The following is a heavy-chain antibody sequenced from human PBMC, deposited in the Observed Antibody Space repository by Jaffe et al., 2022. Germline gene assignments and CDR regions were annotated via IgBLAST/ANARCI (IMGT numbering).Heavy chain of an antibody. Sequence: QVQLVQSGAEVKKPGSSVKVSCKASGGTFSSYAISWVRQAPGQGLEWMGGIIPIFGTANYAQKFQGRVTITTDESTSTAYMELSSLRSEDTAVYYCARALRGYSGYDSREQNFDYWGQGTLVTVSS. J-gene: IGHJ4*02. CDR1: GGTFSSYA. D-gene: IGHD5-12*01. CDR2: IIPIFGTA. CDR3: ARALRGYSGYDSREQNFDY. V-gene: IGHV1-69*05.